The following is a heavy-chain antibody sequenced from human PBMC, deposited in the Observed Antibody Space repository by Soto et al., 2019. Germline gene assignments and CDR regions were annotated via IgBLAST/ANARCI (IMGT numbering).Heavy chain of an antibody. J-gene: IGHJ4*02. V-gene: IGHV1-3*04. CDR2: INTGNGNT. CDR3: ARAPYGASLDY. CDR1: GYTFSTYA. Sequence: GASVKVSCKASGYTFSTYAMHWVRQAPGRRPEWMGWINTGNGNTYYSQKFQGRATLTRDTSASTAYIELSSLRSEDTAMYYCARAPYGASLDYWGQGTLVTVSS. D-gene: IGHD4-17*01.